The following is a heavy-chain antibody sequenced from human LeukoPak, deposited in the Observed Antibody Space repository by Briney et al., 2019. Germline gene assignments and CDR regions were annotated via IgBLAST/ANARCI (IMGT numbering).Heavy chain of an antibody. D-gene: IGHD2-15*01. Sequence: SETLSLTCRVSGGSLSNYYWSWVRQPPGKGLEWIGYIFYSGATNYNPSLKSRVTRAVDTSNNQLSLKLNSVTAADTAVYYCARELYCAGSYSSFDVWGQGALVTVSS. J-gene: IGHJ3*01. V-gene: IGHV4-59*01. CDR3: ARELYCAGSYSSFDV. CDR2: IFYSGAT. CDR1: GGSLSNYY.